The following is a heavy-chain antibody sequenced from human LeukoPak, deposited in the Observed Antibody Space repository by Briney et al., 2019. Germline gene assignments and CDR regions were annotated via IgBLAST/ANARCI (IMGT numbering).Heavy chain of an antibody. CDR2: VWYNGDDKGDDK. CDR3: VRDRGGPRFGKSIFGD. D-gene: IGHD3-16*01. CDR1: GFTFIRHA. J-gene: IGHJ4*02. V-gene: IGHV3-33*01. Sequence: TGGSLRLSCAASGFTFIRHAMHWVRQAPGKGLEWVAGVWYNGDDKGDDKYYADSVKGRSTISRVNSNNTLYLQMSSLTVEDTAVYYCVRDRGGPRFGKSIFGDWGQGTLVTVSS.